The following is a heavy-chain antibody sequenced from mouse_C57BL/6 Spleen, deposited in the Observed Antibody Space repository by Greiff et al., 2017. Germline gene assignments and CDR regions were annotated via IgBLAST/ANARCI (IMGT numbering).Heavy chain of an antibody. V-gene: IGHV1-82*01. J-gene: IGHJ4*01. CDR2: IYPGDGDT. CDR3: VYGSSTGAMDY. Sequence: QVQLKESGPELVKPGASVKISCKASGYAFSSSWMNWVKQRPGKGLEWIGRIYPGDGDTNYNGKFKGKATLTADKSSSTAYMQLSSLTSEDSAVYFCVYGSSTGAMDYWGQGTSVTVSS. CDR1: GYAFSSSW. D-gene: IGHD1-1*01.